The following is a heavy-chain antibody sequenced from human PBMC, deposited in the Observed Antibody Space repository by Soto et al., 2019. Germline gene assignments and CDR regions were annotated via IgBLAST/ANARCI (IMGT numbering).Heavy chain of an antibody. V-gene: IGHV3-30*18. CDR2: ISYDGSNK. D-gene: IGHD6-19*01. J-gene: IGHJ4*02. Sequence: QVQLVESGGGVVQPGRSLRLSCAASGFTFSSYGMHWVRQAPGKGLEWVAVISYDGSNKYYADSVKGRFTISRDNSKNTLYLQMNSLRAEDTAVYYCAKDRKAVAGRGSFDYWGQGTLVTVSS. CDR1: GFTFSSYG. CDR3: AKDRKAVAGRGSFDY.